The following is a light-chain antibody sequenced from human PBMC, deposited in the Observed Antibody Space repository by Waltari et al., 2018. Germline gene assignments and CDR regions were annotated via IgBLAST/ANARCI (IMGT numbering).Light chain of an antibody. CDR1: SSDVCGTSF. Sequence: QSPLTHPLSVSGCPGHTVTSSCTGSSSDVCGTSFVSWYQDRPDKAPKLMIYELNKRPSGVPDRFSGSKSGNTASLTISGLQAEDEADYYCCSYAGSHVLLGGGTKLTVL. V-gene: IGLV2-11*01. CDR3: CSYAGSHVL. CDR2: ELN. J-gene: IGLJ2*01.